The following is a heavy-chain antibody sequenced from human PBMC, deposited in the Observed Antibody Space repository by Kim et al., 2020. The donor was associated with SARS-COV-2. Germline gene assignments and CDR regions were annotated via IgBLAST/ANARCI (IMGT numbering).Heavy chain of an antibody. CDR1: GFTFTSSA. D-gene: IGHD3-10*01. Sequence: SVKVSCKASGFTFTSSAVQWVRQARGQRLEWIGWIVVGSGNTNYAQKFQERVTITRDMSTSTAYMELSSLRSEDTAVYYCAAGAMVRGVILSLWDYYYGMDVWGQGTTVTVSS. V-gene: IGHV1-58*01. CDR2: IVVGSGNT. CDR3: AAGAMVRGVILSLWDYYYGMDV. J-gene: IGHJ6*02.